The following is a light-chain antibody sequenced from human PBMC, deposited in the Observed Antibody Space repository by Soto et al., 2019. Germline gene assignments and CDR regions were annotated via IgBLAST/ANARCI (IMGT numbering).Light chain of an antibody. CDR3: QKYVSSPWT. V-gene: IGKV1-27*01. J-gene: IGKJ1*01. CDR1: QGISNY. CDR2: AAS. Sequence: DIEMTQSPSSLSASVGDRVTITCRASQGISNYLAWYQQRPGKVPKLLIYAASTLQSGVPSRFSGSGSGTDFTLTISSLQPEDVATYYCQKYVSSPWTFGQGTEVEIK.